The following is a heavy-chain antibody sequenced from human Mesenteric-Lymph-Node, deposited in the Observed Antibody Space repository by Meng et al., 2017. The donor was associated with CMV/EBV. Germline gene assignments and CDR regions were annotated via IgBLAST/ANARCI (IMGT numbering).Heavy chain of an antibody. J-gene: IGHJ4*02. CDR1: GFLFSSYA. D-gene: IGHD5-12*01. CDR2: ISYDGNDK. CDR3: ARGQAAGGYVYIDH. V-gene: IGHV3-30*04. Sequence: GESLKISCAASGFLFSSYAMHWVRQAPGKGLEWVAVISYDGNDKYYADSVKGRLTISRDNSKNTLYLQMNSLRAEDTAVYYCARGQAAGGYVYIDHWGQGTLVTVSS.